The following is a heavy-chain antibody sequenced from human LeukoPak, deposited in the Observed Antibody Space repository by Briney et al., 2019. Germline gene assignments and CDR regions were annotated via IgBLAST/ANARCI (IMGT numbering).Heavy chain of an antibody. V-gene: IGHV4-59*01. CDR3: ARGRGYYYDSSGYYGGPYFDY. CDR2: IYYSGST. Sequence: SETLSLTCTVSGGSISSYYWSWIRQPPGKGLEWIGYIYYSGSTNYNPSLKSRVTISVDTSKNQFPLKLSSVTAADTAVYYCARGRGYYYDSSGYYGGPYFDYWGQGTLVTVSS. CDR1: GGSISSYY. D-gene: IGHD3-22*01. J-gene: IGHJ4*02.